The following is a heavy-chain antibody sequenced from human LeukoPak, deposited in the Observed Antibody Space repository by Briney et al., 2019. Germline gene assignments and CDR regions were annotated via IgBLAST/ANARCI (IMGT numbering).Heavy chain of an antibody. V-gene: IGHV4-59*01. J-gene: IGHJ4*02. CDR2: IYYSGST. CDR3: ARDDRERTANYYFDY. Sequence: SETLSLTCTVSGGSISTYYWSWIRQPPGKGLEWVAHIYYSGSTNYNPSLKSRVTISVDTSKNQFSLRLSSVTAADTAVYYCARDDRERTANYYFDYWGQGTLVTVSS. CDR1: GGSISTYY. D-gene: IGHD1-26*01.